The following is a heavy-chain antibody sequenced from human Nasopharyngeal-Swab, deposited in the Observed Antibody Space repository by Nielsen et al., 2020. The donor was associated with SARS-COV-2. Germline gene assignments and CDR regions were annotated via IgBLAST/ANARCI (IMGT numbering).Heavy chain of an antibody. CDR2: IKQDGGEK. CDR3: ARLLEVGGTPLDY. J-gene: IGHJ4*02. Sequence: GESLKISCAASGLTFSSYWMSWVRQAPGTGLEWVANIKQDGGEKYYVDSVKDRFTISRDNAKNSLFLQMNSLRVADTAVYYCARLLEVGGTPLDYWGQGTLVSVSS. V-gene: IGHV3-7*01. CDR1: GLTFSSYW. D-gene: IGHD6-19*01.